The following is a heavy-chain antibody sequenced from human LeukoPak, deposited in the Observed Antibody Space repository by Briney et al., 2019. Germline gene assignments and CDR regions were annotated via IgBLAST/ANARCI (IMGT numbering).Heavy chain of an antibody. CDR2: IRFDGTTK. Sequence: GGSLRLSCAASRFTFSRYGMHWVRQAPGKGLEWLAFIRFDGTTKYYADSARGRFTISRDNSKNILYLQMNSLRVEDTAMYYCAKAGTQQWLLFVGVYWGQGALVTVSS. J-gene: IGHJ4*02. D-gene: IGHD6-19*01. CDR3: AKAGTQQWLLFVGVY. CDR1: RFTFSRYG. V-gene: IGHV3-30*02.